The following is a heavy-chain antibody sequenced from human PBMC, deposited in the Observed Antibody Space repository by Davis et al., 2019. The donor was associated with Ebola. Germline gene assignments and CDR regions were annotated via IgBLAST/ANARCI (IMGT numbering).Heavy chain of an antibody. J-gene: IGHJ6*04. CDR3: ARDLRALWTGSEDFYGVDV. CDR1: GYTFTGYY. V-gene: IGHV1-2*02. D-gene: IGHD3/OR15-3a*01. Sequence: ASVKVSCKASGYTFTGYYMHWVRKAPGQGLEWMGWINPNSGGTKYAQKFQGRVTMTRDTSISTAYMELSRLRSDDTAVYYCARDLRALWTGSEDFYGVDVWGEGTTVTVSS. CDR2: INPNSGGT.